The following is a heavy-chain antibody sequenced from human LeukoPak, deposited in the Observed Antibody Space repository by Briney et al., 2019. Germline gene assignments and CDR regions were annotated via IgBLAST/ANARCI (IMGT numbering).Heavy chain of an antibody. J-gene: IGHJ3*02. CDR1: GFTFSSYE. Sequence: GGSLRLSCAASGFTFSSYEIHWVRHGTGKGLEWVSAIGRAGDTFYQGSVKGRFTISRENAKNSVYLQMSSLRAGDTAVYYCAREVMGDDRGAFDIWGQGTMVTVSS. CDR3: AREVMGDDRGAFDI. CDR2: IGRAGDT. D-gene: IGHD1-26*01. V-gene: IGHV3-13*01.